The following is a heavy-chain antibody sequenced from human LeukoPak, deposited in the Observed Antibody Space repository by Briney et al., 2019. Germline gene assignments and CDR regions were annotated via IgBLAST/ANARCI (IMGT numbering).Heavy chain of an antibody. CDR2: IYSGGNS. V-gene: IGHV3-NL1*01. J-gene: IGHJ6*03. CDR1: GFTFSSYS. CDR3: AKDRCSNGIGCYYYYMDV. Sequence: PGGSLRLSCAASGFTFSSYSINWVRRAPGKGLEWVSAIYSGGNSYYADSVRGRFTISRDNSKNTLYLQMNSLRAEDTAVYYCAKDRCSNGIGCYYYYMDVWGKGTTVTISS. D-gene: IGHD2-8*01.